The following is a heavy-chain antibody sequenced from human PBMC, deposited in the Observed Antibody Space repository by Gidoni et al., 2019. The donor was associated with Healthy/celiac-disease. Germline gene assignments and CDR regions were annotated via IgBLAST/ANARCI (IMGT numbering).Heavy chain of an antibody. V-gene: IGHV3-7*05. CDR3: ARDAGEMATIRRIFDY. D-gene: IGHD5-12*01. CDR2: IKQDGSEK. Sequence: AASGFTFSSYWMSWVRQAPGKGLEWVANIKQDGSEKYYVDSVKGRFTISRDNAKNSLYLQMNSLRAEDTAVYYCARDAGEMATIRRIFDYWGQGTLVTVSS. CDR1: GFTFSSYW. J-gene: IGHJ4*02.